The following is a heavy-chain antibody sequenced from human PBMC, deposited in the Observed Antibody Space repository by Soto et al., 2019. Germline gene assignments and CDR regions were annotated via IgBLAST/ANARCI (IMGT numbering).Heavy chain of an antibody. CDR1: GGCISSSSHY. D-gene: IGHD1-26*01. J-gene: IGHJ5*01. Sequence: HSGSMSLTCSVSGGCISSSSHYWGWMRQPPGKGLEWIGSIYYSGSTNYNPSLKSRVTISVDTSKKQFSLRLRSVTAADTAVYYCATSSLVGDTTFDSWGRGTLVTVSS. CDR2: IYYSGST. CDR3: ATSSLVGDTTFDS. V-gene: IGHV4-39*01.